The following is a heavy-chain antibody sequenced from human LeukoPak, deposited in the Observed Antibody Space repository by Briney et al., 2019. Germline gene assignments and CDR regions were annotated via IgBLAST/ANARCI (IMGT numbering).Heavy chain of an antibody. CDR2: INPNSGGT. V-gene: IGHV1-2*02. D-gene: IGHD6-13*01. CDR1: GYTFTGYY. CDR3: ARPEGIAAPPYYYYYMDV. J-gene: IGHJ6*03. Sequence: ASVKVSCKASGYTFTGYYMHWVRQAPGQGLEWMGWINPNSGGTNYAQKFQGRVTMTRDTSISTAYMELSRLRSDDTAVYYCARPEGIAAPPYYYYYMDVWGKGTTVTVSS.